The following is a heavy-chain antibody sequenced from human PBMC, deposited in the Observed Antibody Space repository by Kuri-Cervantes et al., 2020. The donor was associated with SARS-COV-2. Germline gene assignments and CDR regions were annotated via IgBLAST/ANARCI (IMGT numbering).Heavy chain of an antibody. CDR2: IGPSGTPK. J-gene: IGHJ4*02. CDR1: GFIFSDYY. CDR3: AREGWSGYSHQYYFDY. Sequence: GGSLRLSCTASGFIFSDYYMTWIRQAPGKGLEWVSNIGPSGTPKYYADSVKGRFTISRDNAKNSLYLQMNSLRAEDTAVYYCAREGWSGYSHQYYFDYWGQGTLVTVSS. D-gene: IGHD3-3*01. V-gene: IGHV3-11*04.